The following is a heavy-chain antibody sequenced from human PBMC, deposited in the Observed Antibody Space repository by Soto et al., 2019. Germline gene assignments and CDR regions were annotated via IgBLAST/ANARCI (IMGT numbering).Heavy chain of an antibody. Sequence: PSETLSLTCTVSDGSISSGGYYWSWIRQHPGKGLEWIGYIYYSGSSYYSPSLKSRVTISADTSKNQFSLKLRSVTAADTAVYYCARSNFDFWSGYSQGYFDYWGQGTLVTVSS. J-gene: IGHJ4*02. D-gene: IGHD3-3*01. CDR1: DGSISSGGYY. CDR3: ARSNFDFWSGYSQGYFDY. V-gene: IGHV4-31*03. CDR2: IYYSGSS.